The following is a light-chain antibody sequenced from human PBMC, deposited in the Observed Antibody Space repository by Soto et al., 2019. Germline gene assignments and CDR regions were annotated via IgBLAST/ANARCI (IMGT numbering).Light chain of an antibody. Sequence: DIQMTQSPSSLSASVGDIVTITCRASQGISKYLAWYQQKPGKVPKLLIYAASTLQSGVPSRFSGSGSGTDFTLTISRLQPEDVATYYCQKYNSAPWTFGQGTKVEIK. V-gene: IGKV1-27*01. CDR2: AAS. CDR3: QKYNSAPWT. CDR1: QGISKY. J-gene: IGKJ1*01.